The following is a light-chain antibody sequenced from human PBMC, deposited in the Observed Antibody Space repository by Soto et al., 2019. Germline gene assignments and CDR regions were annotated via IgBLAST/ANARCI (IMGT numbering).Light chain of an antibody. CDR1: QSISSY. CDR2: DAS. J-gene: IGKJ5*01. V-gene: IGKV3-11*01. Sequence: EIVLTQSPATLSLSPGERATLSCRASQSISSYLAWYQHKPGQAPRLLIHDASNRATGIPARFSGSGSGTDFTLTISSLEPEDFAVYYCQQRSNWPPVTFGQGTRLEIK. CDR3: QQRSNWPPVT.